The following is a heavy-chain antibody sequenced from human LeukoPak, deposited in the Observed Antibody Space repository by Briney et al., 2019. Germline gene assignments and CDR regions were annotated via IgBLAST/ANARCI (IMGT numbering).Heavy chain of an antibody. CDR2: INPNSGDT. D-gene: IGHD3/OR15-3a*01. CDR3: ARDTDFSIDY. V-gene: IGHV1-2*06. Sequence: GASVKVSCKASGYTFSDYYIHWVRRAPGQGLEWMGRINPNSGDTNYAQKFQGRVTMTRDTSISTAYMELTRLTSDDTAVYYCARDTDFSIDYWGQGSLVTVSS. CDR1: GYTFSDYY. J-gene: IGHJ4*02.